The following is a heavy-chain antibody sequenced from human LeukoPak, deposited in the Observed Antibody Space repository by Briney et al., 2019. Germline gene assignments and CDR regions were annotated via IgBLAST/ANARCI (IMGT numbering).Heavy chain of an antibody. V-gene: IGHV4-30-4*07. D-gene: IGHD2-15*01. CDR3: ARVERHGSFLDAFDI. CDR1: GGSISSGGYS. Sequence: SETLSLTCAVSGGSISSGGYSWSWIRQPPGKGLEWIGYIYYSRGTYYNPSLKSRVTISVDTSKNQFSLKLSSVTAADTAVYYCARVERHGSFLDAFDIWGQGTMVTVSS. J-gene: IGHJ3*02. CDR2: IYYSRGT.